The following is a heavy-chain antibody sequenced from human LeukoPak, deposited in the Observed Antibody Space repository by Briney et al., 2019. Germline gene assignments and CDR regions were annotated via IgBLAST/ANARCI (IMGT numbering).Heavy chain of an antibody. CDR1: GGSISSYY. CDR2: IYTSGST. J-gene: IGHJ3*02. CDR3: ARIIVGAIYDAFDI. V-gene: IGHV4-4*07. D-gene: IGHD1-26*01. Sequence: SETLSLTCTVSGGSISSYYWSWILQPAGKGLEWIGRIYTSGSTNYNPSLRSRVTMSVDTSKNQFSLKLSSVTAADTAVYYCARIIVGAIYDAFDIWGQGTMVTVSS.